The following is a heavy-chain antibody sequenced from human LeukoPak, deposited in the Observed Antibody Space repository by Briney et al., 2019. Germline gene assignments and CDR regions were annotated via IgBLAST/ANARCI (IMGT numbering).Heavy chain of an antibody. Sequence: ASVKVSCKASGYTLTGYYMHWVRQAPGQGLEWMGWINPNSGGTNYAQKFQGRVTMTRDTSISTAYMELSRLRSDDTAVYYCAIPEGYCSGGSCYAPSSWGQGTLVTVSS. CDR2: INPNSGGT. D-gene: IGHD2-15*01. J-gene: IGHJ4*02. CDR1: GYTLTGYY. V-gene: IGHV1-2*02. CDR3: AIPEGYCSGGSCYAPSS.